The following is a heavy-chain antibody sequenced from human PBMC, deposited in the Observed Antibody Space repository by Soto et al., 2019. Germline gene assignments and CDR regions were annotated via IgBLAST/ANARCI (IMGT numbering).Heavy chain of an antibody. CDR2: IYYSGST. J-gene: IGHJ4*02. CDR1: GGSISSYY. D-gene: IGHD3-10*01. Sequence: SETLSLTCTVSGGSISSYYWSWIRQPPGKGLEWVGYIYYSGSTNYNPSLKSRVTISVDTSKNPFSLKLSSVTAADTAVYYCARDRSGGVDYWGQGTLVTVSS. CDR3: ARDRSGGVDY. V-gene: IGHV4-59*01.